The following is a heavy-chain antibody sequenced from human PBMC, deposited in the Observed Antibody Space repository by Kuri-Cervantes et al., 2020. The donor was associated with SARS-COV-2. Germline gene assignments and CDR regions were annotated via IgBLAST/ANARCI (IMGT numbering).Heavy chain of an antibody. CDR3: TTPLWGYYSSIPWSSGNWDNWFDP. CDR1: GFTFSNAW. D-gene: IGHD2-2*01. Sequence: GESLKISCAASGFTFSNAWMSWVRQAPGKGLEWVGRIKSKTDGGTTDYAAPVKGRFTISRDDSRNTLYLQMNSLKTEDTAVYYCTTPLWGYYSSIPWSSGNWDNWFDPWGQGTLVTVSS. V-gene: IGHV3-15*01. J-gene: IGHJ5*02. CDR2: IKSKTDGGTT.